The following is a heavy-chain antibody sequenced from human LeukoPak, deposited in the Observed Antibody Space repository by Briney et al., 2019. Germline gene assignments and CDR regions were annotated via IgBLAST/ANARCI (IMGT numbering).Heavy chain of an antibody. V-gene: IGHV1-2*04. J-gene: IGHJ3*02. CDR2: INPNSGGT. CDR1: GYTFSGYY. Sequence: GSVRVSCTASGYTFSGYYMHWVRQAPGQGLEWVGWINPNSGGTNYAQSVQGWVTMTRDTSINTAYMELSRLRSDDTAVYYCARVHPSRDAFDIWGQGTMVTVSS. D-gene: IGHD6-13*01. CDR3: ARVHPSRDAFDI.